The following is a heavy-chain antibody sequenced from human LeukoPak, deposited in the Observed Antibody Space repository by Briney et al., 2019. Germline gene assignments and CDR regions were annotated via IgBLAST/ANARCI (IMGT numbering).Heavy chain of an antibody. Sequence: SETLSLTCTVSGGSIGSRSYYWGWIRQPPGKGLEWIGSISYSGSTYHNPSLKSRVTISVDTSKTQLSLRMTSMTAADTAVYYWARRWIPPLFDYGGRGPLVTVSS. J-gene: IGHJ4*02. D-gene: IGHD5-18*01. CDR2: ISYSGST. V-gene: IGHV4-39*01. CDR3: ARRWIPPLFDY. CDR1: GGSIGSRSYY.